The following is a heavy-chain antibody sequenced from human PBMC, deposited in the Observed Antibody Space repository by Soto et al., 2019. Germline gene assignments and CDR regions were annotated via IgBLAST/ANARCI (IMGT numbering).Heavy chain of an antibody. D-gene: IGHD3-10*01. J-gene: IGHJ4*02. CDR2: INPNSGGT. CDR3: ARGSPYYYGSGSYLFDY. Sequence: ASVKVSCKASGYTFTGYYMHWVRQAPGQGLEWMGWINPNSGGTNYAQKFQGWVTMTRDTSISTAYMELSRLRSDDTAVYYCARGSPYYYGSGSYLFDYWGQGTLVTVSS. V-gene: IGHV1-2*04. CDR1: GYTFTGYY.